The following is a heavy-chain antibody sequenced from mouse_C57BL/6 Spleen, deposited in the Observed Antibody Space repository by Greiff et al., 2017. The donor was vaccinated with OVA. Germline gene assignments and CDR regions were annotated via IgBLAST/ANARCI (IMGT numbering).Heavy chain of an antibody. CDR3: GRGGSYYHDFDY. D-gene: IGHD2-12*01. CDR1: GYAFSSSW. CDR2: IYPGDGDT. J-gene: IGHJ2*01. Sequence: VQLQQSGPELVKPGASVKISCKASGYAFSSSWMNWVKQRPGQGLEWIGRIYPGDGDTNYNGKFKGKATLTADKSSSTAYMQLSSLTSEDSAVYFCGRGGSYYHDFDYWGQGTTLTVSS. V-gene: IGHV1-82*01.